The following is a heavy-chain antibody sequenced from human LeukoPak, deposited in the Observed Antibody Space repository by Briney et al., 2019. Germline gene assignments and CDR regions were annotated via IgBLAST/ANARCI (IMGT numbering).Heavy chain of an antibody. CDR3: TNKYYYGSQSFAFDT. D-gene: IGHD3-10*01. V-gene: IGHV3-30*02. J-gene: IGHJ3*02. CDR1: GFTFSIHG. CDR2: ISYDGSNI. Sequence: GGSLRLSCAASGFTFSIHGMHWVRQAPGKGLEWLSYISYDGSNIQYADSVRGRFTISRDNSKNTLYLEMNTLRVEDTAVYHCTNKYYYGSQSFAFDTWGQGTMVTVSS.